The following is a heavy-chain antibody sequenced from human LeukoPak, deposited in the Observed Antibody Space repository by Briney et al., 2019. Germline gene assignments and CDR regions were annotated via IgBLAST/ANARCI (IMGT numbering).Heavy chain of an antibody. J-gene: IGHJ3*02. CDR1: GGTFSSYA. Sequence: ASVKVSCKASGGTFSSYAISWVRQAPGQGLEWMGRIIPILGIANYAQKFQGRVTITADKSTSTAYMELSSLRSEDTAVYYCARAALEWDSSSWYGAFDIWGQGTMVTVSS. D-gene: IGHD6-13*01. CDR3: ARAALEWDSSSWYGAFDI. V-gene: IGHV1-69*04. CDR2: IIPILGIA.